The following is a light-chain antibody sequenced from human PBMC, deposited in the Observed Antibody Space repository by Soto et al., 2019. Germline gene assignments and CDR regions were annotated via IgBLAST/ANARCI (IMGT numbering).Light chain of an antibody. V-gene: IGKV3-15*01. CDR3: QQYNNWPPPSGT. CDR2: GAS. Sequence: EIVMTQSPATLSVAPGERATLSCRASQSVSSNLAWYQQKPGQAPRLLIYGASTRATGIPARFSGSGSGTELTLTISSLQSEDFAVYYCQQYNNWPPPSGTFGPGTKVDIK. J-gene: IGKJ3*01. CDR1: QSVSSN.